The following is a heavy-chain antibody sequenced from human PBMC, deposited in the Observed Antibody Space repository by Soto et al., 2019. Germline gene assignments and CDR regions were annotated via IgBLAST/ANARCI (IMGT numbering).Heavy chain of an antibody. Sequence: SETLSLTCTVAGASISNNYCSWIRQPPGKALEWIGYIYYSGDTNYNPSLKSRVTISVDTSKNHFSLEVRSVTAADTAVYYCAIRSIAVVPEYWGKGTLDTGSS. D-gene: IGHD6-19*01. CDR3: AIRSIAVVPEY. J-gene: IGHJ4*02. V-gene: IGHV4-59*01. CDR2: IYYSGDT. CDR1: GASISNNY.